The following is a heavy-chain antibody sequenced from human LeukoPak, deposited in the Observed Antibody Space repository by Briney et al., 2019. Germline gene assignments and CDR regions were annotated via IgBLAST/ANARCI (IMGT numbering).Heavy chain of an antibody. CDR3: ATLPNYSYGHPYYFDY. V-gene: IGHV3-23*01. D-gene: IGHD5-18*01. CDR2: ISDSGAYT. Sequence: GRSLRLSCAASRFTFSTYGMSWVRQAPGKGLEWVSAISDSGAYTYYADSVKGRFTISRDNSKNTLYLQMNSLRAEDTAVFYCATLPNYSYGHPYYFDYWGQGTLVTVSS. CDR1: RFTFSTYG. J-gene: IGHJ4*02.